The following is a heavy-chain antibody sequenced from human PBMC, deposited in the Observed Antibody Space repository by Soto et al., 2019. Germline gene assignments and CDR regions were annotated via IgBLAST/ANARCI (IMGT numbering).Heavy chain of an antibody. CDR1: GFSFVDYA. J-gene: IGHJ4*02. V-gene: IGHV3-23*01. D-gene: IGHD5-12*01. CDR3: AKDQCSYGYGVDSFDY. Sequence: EVQLLESGGGLVQPGGSLRLSCVASGFSFVDYAMTWVRQAPGKGLEWVSAISGSGGATYYADAVRGRFTISRDHSKNALFLQMDSFRVEDTAIYYCAKDQCSYGYGVDSFDYWGQGTLVTVSP. CDR2: ISGSGGAT.